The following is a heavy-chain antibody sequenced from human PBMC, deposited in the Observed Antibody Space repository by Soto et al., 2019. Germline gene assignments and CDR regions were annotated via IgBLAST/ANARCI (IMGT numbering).Heavy chain of an antibody. D-gene: IGHD4-17*01. Sequence: EVQLVESGGGLVKPGGSLTLSCAASGITFSKAWMNWVRQSPGKGLEWVGRIKSRSDGGTTAYAAPVKGRFTISRADSKDTLWRLMNSLKAGDTAVYYCITNFYSDHGMDVWGQGTTVTVSS. CDR1: GITFSKAW. CDR3: ITNFYSDHGMDV. J-gene: IGHJ6*02. V-gene: IGHV3-15*01. CDR2: IKSRSDGGTT.